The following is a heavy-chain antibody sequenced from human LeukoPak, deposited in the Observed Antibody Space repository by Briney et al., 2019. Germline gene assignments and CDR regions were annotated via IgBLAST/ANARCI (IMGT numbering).Heavy chain of an antibody. Sequence: PSETLSLTCTVSGGSISSSSYYWGWIRQPPGKGLEWIGSIYYSGSTYYNPSLKSRVTISVDTSKNQFSLKLSSVTAADTAVYYCARAANSIFTVTTTQYYFDYWGQGALVTVSS. J-gene: IGHJ4*02. CDR2: IYYSGST. V-gene: IGHV4-39*07. D-gene: IGHD4-17*01. CDR1: GGSISSSSYY. CDR3: ARAANSIFTVTTTQYYFDY.